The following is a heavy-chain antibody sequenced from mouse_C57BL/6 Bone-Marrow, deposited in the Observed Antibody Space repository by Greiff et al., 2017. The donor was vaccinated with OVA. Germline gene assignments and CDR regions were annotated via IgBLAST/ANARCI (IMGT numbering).Heavy chain of an antibody. CDR2: IWSGGST. Sequence: QVQLPQSGPGLVQPSQSLSITCTVSGFSLTSYGVHWVRQSPGTGLEWLGVIWSGGSTDYNAAFISRLSISKDNSKSQVFLNMNSLQADDTAIYXCARIPYYYGSRAYWGQGTLVTVSA. J-gene: IGHJ3*01. D-gene: IGHD1-1*01. CDR1: GFSLTSYG. V-gene: IGHV2-2*01. CDR3: ARIPYYYGSRAY.